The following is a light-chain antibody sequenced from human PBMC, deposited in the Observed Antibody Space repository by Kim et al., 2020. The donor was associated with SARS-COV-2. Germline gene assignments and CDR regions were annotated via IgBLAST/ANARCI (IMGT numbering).Light chain of an antibody. CDR2: TNN. Sequence: QAVLTQPPSASGTPGQRVTISCSGSSSNIGSNTVDWYQQLPGGAPKLLIYTNNQRPSEVPDRFSGSKSGTSASLAIGGLQSDDEADYYCAAWDDSLSGPVFGGGTQLTVL. CDR3: AAWDDSLSGPV. CDR1: SSNIGSNT. J-gene: IGLJ3*02. V-gene: IGLV1-44*01.